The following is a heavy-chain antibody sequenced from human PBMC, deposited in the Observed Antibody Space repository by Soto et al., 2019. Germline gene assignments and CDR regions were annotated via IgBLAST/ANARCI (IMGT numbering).Heavy chain of an antibody. CDR1: GFTFSSYA. CDR2: MSYDGSNK. D-gene: IGHD2-15*01. Sequence: QVQLVESGGGVVQPGRSLRLSCAASGFTFSSYAMHWVRQAPGKGLEWVAVMSYDGSNKYYADSVKGRFTISRDNSKNTLEVQMNSLRAEDTAVYYCARFKGCSGGSCYPYFDYWGQGTLVTVSS. J-gene: IGHJ4*02. CDR3: ARFKGCSGGSCYPYFDY. V-gene: IGHV3-30-3*01.